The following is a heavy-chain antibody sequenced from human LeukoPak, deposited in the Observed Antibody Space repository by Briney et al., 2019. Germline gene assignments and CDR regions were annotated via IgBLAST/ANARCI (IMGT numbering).Heavy chain of an antibody. V-gene: IGHV4-59*01. CDR1: GGSISSYY. D-gene: IGHD6-13*01. CDR3: ARSYVQQLGGMDV. J-gene: IGHJ6*02. CDR2: IYGSGST. Sequence: PSETLSLTCTVSGGSISSYYWSWIRQPPGKGLEWIGHIYGSGSTNYNPSLKSRVTLSVDTSKNQFSLKLSSVTAADTAVYYCARSYVQQLGGMDVWGQGTTVTVSS.